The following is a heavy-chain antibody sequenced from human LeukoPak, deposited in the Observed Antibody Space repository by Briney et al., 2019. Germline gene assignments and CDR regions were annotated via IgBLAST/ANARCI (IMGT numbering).Heavy chain of an antibody. CDR1: GYSISSGYY. Sequence: SETLSLTCTVSGYSISSGYYWGWIRQPPGKGLEWIGSIYHSGSTYYNPSLKSRVTISVDTSRNQFSLKLSSVTAADTAVYYCARVVVGYYDSSGYRNNYYYYYYMDVWGKGTTVTVSS. CDR3: ARVVVGYYDSSGYRNNYYYYYYMDV. D-gene: IGHD3-22*01. J-gene: IGHJ6*03. CDR2: IYHSGST. V-gene: IGHV4-38-2*02.